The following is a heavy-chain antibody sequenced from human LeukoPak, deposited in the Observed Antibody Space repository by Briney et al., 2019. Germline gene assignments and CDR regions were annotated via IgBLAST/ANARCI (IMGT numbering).Heavy chain of an antibody. V-gene: IGHV3-23*01. CDR2: ISGSGGST. CDR3: ARAYGGNSDAFDI. D-gene: IGHD4-23*01. CDR1: GFTFSSYA. Sequence: PGGSLRLSCAASGFTFSSYAMSWVRQAPGKGLEWVSAISGSGGSTYYADSVKGRFTISRDNSKNTLYLQMNSLRAEDTAVYYCARAYGGNSDAFDIWGQGTMVTVSS. J-gene: IGHJ3*02.